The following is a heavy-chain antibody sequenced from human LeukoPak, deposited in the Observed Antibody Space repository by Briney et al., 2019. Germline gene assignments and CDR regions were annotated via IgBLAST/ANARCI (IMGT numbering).Heavy chain of an antibody. D-gene: IGHD2-15*01. V-gene: IGHV1-18*01. J-gene: IGHJ5*02. CDR1: GYTFTSYG. CDR3: ARGSLCSGGSCYSFWFDP. Sequence: GASVTVSCKASGYTFTSYGISWVRQAPGQGLEWMGWISAYNGNTNYAQKLQGRVTMTTDTSTSTAYMELRSLRSDDTAVYYCARGSLCSGGSCYSFWFDPWGQGTLVTVSS. CDR2: ISAYNGNT.